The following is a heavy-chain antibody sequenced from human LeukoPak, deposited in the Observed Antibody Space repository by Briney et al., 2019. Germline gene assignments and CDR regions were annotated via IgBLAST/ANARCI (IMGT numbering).Heavy chain of an antibody. CDR3: ARVRVAFDAFDI. CDR2: ISSSSSYI. CDR1: GFTFSSYS. D-gene: IGHD5-12*01. Sequence: GGSLRLSCADYGFTFSSYSMNWVRQAPGKGLEWVSSISSSSSYIYYADSVKGRFTISRDNAKNSLYLQMNSLRAEDTAVYYCARVRVAFDAFDIWGQGTMVTVSS. J-gene: IGHJ3*02. V-gene: IGHV3-21*01.